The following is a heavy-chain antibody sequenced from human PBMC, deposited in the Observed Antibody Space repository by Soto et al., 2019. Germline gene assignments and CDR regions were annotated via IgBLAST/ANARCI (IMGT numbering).Heavy chain of an antibody. J-gene: IGHJ3*02. CDR3: ARVDCTSTSCYRPFYI. Sequence: GGSLRLSCAASGFTFNNYWMSWVRQAPGRGLEFVSVISTNGGSTYYANSVKGRFTVSRDNSKNTLYLQMGSLRAEDMGVYYCARVDCTSTSCYRPFYIWGQGTMVTVSS. V-gene: IGHV3-64*01. CDR2: ISTNGGST. D-gene: IGHD2-2*01. CDR1: GFTFNNYW.